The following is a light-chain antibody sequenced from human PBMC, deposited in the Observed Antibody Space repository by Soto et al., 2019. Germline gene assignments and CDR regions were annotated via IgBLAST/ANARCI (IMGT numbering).Light chain of an antibody. CDR1: QSVAGSY. J-gene: IGKJ1*01. V-gene: IGKV3-20*01. Sequence: EIVLTQSPGTLSLSPGERATLSCRTSQSVAGSYLAWYQQKPGQAPRLLIYGASSRATGIPDRFSGSGSGTDFTLAISSLEPEGFAVYYWQQYTSSPRTVRQGAKVEIK. CDR2: GAS. CDR3: QQYTSSPRT.